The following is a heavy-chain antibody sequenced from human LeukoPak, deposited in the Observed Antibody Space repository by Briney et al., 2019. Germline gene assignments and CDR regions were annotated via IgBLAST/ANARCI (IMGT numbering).Heavy chain of an antibody. CDR1: GFTFSNYR. Sequence: PGGSLRLSCAASGFTFSNYRMNWVRQAPGKGLEWVSSISSSSAYMSYADSVKGRFTISRDNAKNSLYLQMNSLRAEDMAVYYCAREIPFDYWGQGTLVTVSS. CDR2: ISSSSAYM. V-gene: IGHV3-21*01. J-gene: IGHJ4*02. CDR3: AREIPFDY.